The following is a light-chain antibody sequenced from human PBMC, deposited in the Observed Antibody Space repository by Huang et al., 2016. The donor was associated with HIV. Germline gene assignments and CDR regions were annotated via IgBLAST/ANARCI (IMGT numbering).Light chain of an antibody. CDR1: RSVLYRSNNKNY. V-gene: IGKV4-1*01. CDR2: WAS. J-gene: IGKJ2*01. Sequence: DIVMTQSPDSLAVSLGERATINCRSSRSVLYRSNNKNYVSWYQKKPGQAPKLLISWASTRESGVPDRFSGSGSGTVFTLTISSLQAEDVAVYYCQQYYSFPYAFGQGTKLEIK. CDR3: QQYYSFPYA.